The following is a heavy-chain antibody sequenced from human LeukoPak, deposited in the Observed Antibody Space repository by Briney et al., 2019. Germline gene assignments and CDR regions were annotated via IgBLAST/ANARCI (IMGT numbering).Heavy chain of an antibody. V-gene: IGHV5-51*01. CDR3: ARHGLTVVMEGNFDY. CDR2: IYPGGSDT. CDR1: GYSFTSYW. Sequence: GESLKISCKGSGYSFTSYWIGWVRQMPGKGLEWMGIIYPGGSDTRYSPSFQGQVTISVDKSISTAYLQWSSLKASDTAMYYCARHGLTVVMEGNFDYWGQGTLVTVSS. J-gene: IGHJ4*02. D-gene: IGHD4-23*01.